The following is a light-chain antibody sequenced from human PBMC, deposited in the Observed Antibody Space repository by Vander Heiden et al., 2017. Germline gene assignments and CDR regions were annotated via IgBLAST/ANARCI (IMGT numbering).Light chain of an antibody. J-gene: IGLJ3*02. CDR3: QSYDSSLSGPHWV. V-gene: IGLV1-40*01. Sequence: QSVLTQPPSVSGAPGQRVTISCTGSSSNIGAGYDVHWYQQLPGTAPNHLSYGNSNRPSGVPDRFSGSKSGTSASLAITGLQAEDEADYYCQSYDSSLSGPHWVFGGGTKLTVL. CDR1: SSNIGAGYD. CDR2: GNS.